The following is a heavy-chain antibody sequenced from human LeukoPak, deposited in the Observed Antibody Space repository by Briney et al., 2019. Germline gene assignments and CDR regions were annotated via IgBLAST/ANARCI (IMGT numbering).Heavy chain of an antibody. D-gene: IGHD3-22*01. J-gene: IGHJ4*02. CDR1: GYTFTSYY. V-gene: IGHV1-46*01. CDR2: INPSGGST. Sequence: ASVKVSCKASGYTFTSYYMHWVRQAPGQGLEWMGIINPSGGSTSYAQKFQGRVTMTRDTSTSTVYMELSSLRSEDTAVYYCARRFNYYDSSGYYQGFYFDYWGLGTLVTVSS. CDR3: ARRFNYYDSSGYYQGFYFDY.